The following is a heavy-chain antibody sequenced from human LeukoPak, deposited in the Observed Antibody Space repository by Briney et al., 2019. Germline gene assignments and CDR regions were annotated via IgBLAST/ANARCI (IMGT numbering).Heavy chain of an antibody. J-gene: IGHJ4*02. CDR2: ISGSGGST. V-gene: IGHV3-23*01. CDR1: GFTFSSNA. D-gene: IGHD3-10*01. CDR3: AKDGSGIV. Sequence: GGSLRFSGAASGFTFSSNAMSWLRQAPGKGLEWVSAISGSGGSTYYADSVKGRFTISRDNSKNTLYLQMNSLRAEDTAVYYCAKDGSGIVGGQGTLVTVSS.